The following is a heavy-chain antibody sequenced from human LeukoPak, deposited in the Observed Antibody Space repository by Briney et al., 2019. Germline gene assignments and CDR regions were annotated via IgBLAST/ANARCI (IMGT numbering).Heavy chain of an antibody. V-gene: IGHV4-59*08. Sequence: SETLSLTRTVSGGSISSYYWSWIRQPPGKGLEWIGYIYYSGSTNYNPSLKSRVTTSVDTSKNQFSLKLSSVTAADTAVYYCARHSVTPGTEYAFDIWGQGTMVTVSS. CDR1: GGSISSYY. CDR3: ARHSVTPGTEYAFDI. CDR2: IYYSGST. J-gene: IGHJ3*02. D-gene: IGHD6-13*01.